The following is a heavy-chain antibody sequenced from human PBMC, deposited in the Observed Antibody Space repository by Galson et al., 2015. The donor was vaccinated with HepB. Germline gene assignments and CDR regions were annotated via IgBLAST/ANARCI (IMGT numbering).Heavy chain of an antibody. CDR1: GFTLADYT. D-gene: IGHD3-16*01. J-gene: IGHJ4*02. CDR3: ARGAAYVLLQVSY. Sequence: SLRLSCATSGFTLADYTMNWFHQAPRKGLEWVGFIRSKPYGGTTEYAASVKGRFTISRDGSKSIAYLQMNSLKTEDTAVYYCARGAAYVLLQVSYWGQGALVTVSP. CDR2: IRSKPYGGTT. V-gene: IGHV3-49*01.